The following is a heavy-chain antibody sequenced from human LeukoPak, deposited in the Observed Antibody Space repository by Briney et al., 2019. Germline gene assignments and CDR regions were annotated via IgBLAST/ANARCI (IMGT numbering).Heavy chain of an antibody. CDR1: GGSIRSYY. CDR2: INYLGST. D-gene: IGHD5-24*01. V-gene: IGHV4-59*08. Sequence: PSETLSLTCTASGGSIRSYYWSWIRQPPGKGLEWMGYINYLGSTNYNPSLKSRVTISIDTSKNQSSLKLSSVTAADTAIYYFAKDIQLSAWGLGTMVTVSS. CDR3: AKDIQLSA. J-gene: IGHJ3*01.